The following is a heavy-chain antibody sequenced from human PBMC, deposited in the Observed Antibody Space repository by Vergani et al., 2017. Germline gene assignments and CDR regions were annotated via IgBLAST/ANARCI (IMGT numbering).Heavy chain of an antibody. V-gene: IGHV2-5*04. CDR3: VYRKTECGTTGCFYPFYYYYYMDV. CDR2: IYWNDDQ. Sequence: QITLKESGPTLVKPTQTLTLTCTFSGFSLNTRGVSVAWIRQPPGKALDWLALIYWNDDQHYSQSLNNKVTITKDTSKEQVVLTMTNMDYVDTGTYYCVYRKTECGTTGCFYPFYYYYYMDVWGKGTTVTVSS. D-gene: IGHD1-7*01. J-gene: IGHJ6*03. CDR1: GFSLNTRGVS.